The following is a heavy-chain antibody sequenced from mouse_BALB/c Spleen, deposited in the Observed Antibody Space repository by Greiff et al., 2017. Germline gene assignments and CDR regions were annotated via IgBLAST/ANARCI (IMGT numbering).Heavy chain of an antibody. J-gene: IGHJ4*01. Sequence: VQLQQSGAELAKPGASVKMSSKASGYTFTSYWMHWVKQRPGQGLEWIGYINPSTGYTEYNQKFKDKATLTADKSSSTAYMQLSSLTSEDSAVYYCARRDYYAMDYWGQGTSVTVSS. CDR3: ARRDYYAMDY. CDR2: INPSTGYT. V-gene: IGHV1-7*01. CDR1: GYTFTSYW.